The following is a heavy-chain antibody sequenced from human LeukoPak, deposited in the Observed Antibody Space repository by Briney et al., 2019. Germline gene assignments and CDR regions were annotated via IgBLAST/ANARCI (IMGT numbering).Heavy chain of an antibody. V-gene: IGHV1-3*01. CDR2: INACNGNT. CDR3: AGMELRGPFDY. D-gene: IGHD1-26*01. J-gene: IGHJ4*02. CDR1: GYTFTSYA. Sequence: ASVKVSCKASGYTFTSYAMHWVRQAPGQRLEWMGWINACNGNTKYSQKFQGRVTITRDTSASTAYMELSSLRSEDTAVYYCAGMELRGPFDYWGQGTLVTVSS.